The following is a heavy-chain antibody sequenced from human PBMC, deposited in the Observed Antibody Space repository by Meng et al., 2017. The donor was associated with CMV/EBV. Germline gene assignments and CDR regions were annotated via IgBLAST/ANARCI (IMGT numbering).Heavy chain of an antibody. J-gene: IGHJ6*02. CDR1: GGSISSGDYY. CDR3: ARGQSRIVVPAASVDYYYGMDV. CDR2: IYYSGST. V-gene: IGHV4-30-4*08. Sequence: LRLSCTVSGGSISSGDYYWSWIRQPPGKGLEWIGYIYYSGSTYYNPSLKSRVTISVDTSKNQFSLKLSSVTAADTAVYYCARGQSRIVVPAASVDYYYGMDVWGQGTTVTVSS. D-gene: IGHD2-2*01.